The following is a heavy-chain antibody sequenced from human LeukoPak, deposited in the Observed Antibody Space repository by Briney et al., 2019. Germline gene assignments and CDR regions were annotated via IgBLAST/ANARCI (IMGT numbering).Heavy chain of an antibody. D-gene: IGHD2-8*02. V-gene: IGHV4-34*01. Sequence: SETLSLTCAVYGGSFSGYYWSWIRQPPGKGLEWIGEINHSGSTNYNPSLKSRVTISVDTSKNQFSLKLSSVTAADTAVYYCARPPPIFGGVWYFRHWGQGTLVTVSS. CDR1: GGSFSGYY. CDR2: INHSGST. J-gene: IGHJ1*01. CDR3: ARPPPIFGGVWYFRH.